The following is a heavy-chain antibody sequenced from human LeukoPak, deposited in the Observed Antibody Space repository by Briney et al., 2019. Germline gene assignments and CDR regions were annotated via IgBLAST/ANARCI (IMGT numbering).Heavy chain of an antibody. CDR1: GFTFSSYW. CDR3: ARDSSRYDFWSGYLLYNWFDP. CDR2: IKQDGSEK. V-gene: IGHV3-7*01. D-gene: IGHD3-3*01. Sequence: GGSLRLSXAASGFTFSSYWMSWVRQAPGKGLEWLANIKQDGSEKYYVDSVKGRFTISKDNAKNSLYLQMTSLRAENTAVYYCARDSSRYDFWSGYLLYNWFDPWGQGTLVTVSS. J-gene: IGHJ5*02.